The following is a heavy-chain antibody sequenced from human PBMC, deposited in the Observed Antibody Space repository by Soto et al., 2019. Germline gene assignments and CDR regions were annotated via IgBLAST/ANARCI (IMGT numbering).Heavy chain of an antibody. CDR1: GFNLGSYW. V-gene: IGHV3-74*01. J-gene: IGHJ4*02. Sequence: EVQLVESGGGLVQPGGSLRLSCAASGFNLGSYWMHWVRQAPGKGLVWVSRINDYGTTINYAESVEGRFTISRDDAKSEVYLEMNNLRAEDTAVYYCARGGLKPFDYWGQGALVTVSS. CDR2: INDYGTTI. D-gene: IGHD2-21*02. CDR3: ARGGLKPFDY.